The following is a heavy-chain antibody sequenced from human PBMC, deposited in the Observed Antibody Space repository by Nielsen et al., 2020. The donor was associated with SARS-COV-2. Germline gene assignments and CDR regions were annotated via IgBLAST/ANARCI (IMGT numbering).Heavy chain of an antibody. CDR2: IYYSGST. CDR1: GFTFSSYA. J-gene: IGHJ4*02. D-gene: IGHD1-26*01. CDR3: ARGEVGATTTLAY. Sequence: LRLSCAASGFTFSSYAMSWIRQPPGKGLEWIGYIYYSGSTYYNPSLKSRVTISVDTSKNQFSLKLSSVTAADTAVYYCARGEVGATTTLAYWGQGTLVTVSS. V-gene: IGHV4-30-4*08.